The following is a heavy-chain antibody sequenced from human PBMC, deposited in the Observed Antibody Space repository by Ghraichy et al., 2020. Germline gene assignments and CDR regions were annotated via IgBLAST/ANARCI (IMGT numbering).Heavy chain of an antibody. J-gene: IGHJ6*02. V-gene: IGHV4-34*01. Sequence: ESLNISCAVYGGSFSGYYWSWIRQPPGKGLEWIGEINHSGSTNYNPSLKSRVTISVDTSKNQFSLKLSSVTAADTAVYYCARTGSSSWADYYYYYGMDVWGQGTTVTVSS. CDR3: ARTGSSSWADYYYYYGMDV. D-gene: IGHD6-13*01. CDR1: GGSFSGYY. CDR2: INHSGST.